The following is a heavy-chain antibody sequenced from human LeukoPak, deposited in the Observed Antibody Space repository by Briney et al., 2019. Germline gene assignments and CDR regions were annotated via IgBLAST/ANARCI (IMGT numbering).Heavy chain of an antibody. J-gene: IGHJ6*03. CDR2: IIPILGTA. V-gene: IGHV1-69*05. CDR1: GGTFSSYA. Sequence: SVKVSCKASGGTFSSYAISWVRQAPGQGLEWMGGIIPILGTAHYAQKFQGRVTSTTDESTSTAYMELSSLRSEDTAVYYCAREDRLRFLDWTGGYYYYYMDVWGKGTTVTVSS. CDR3: AREDRLRFLDWTGGYYYYYMDV. D-gene: IGHD3-3*01.